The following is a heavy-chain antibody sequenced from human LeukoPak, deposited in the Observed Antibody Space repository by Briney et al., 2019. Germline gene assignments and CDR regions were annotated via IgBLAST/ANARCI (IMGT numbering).Heavy chain of an antibody. V-gene: IGHV5-10-1*01. Sequence: GESLKISCKGSGYSFTNYWISWVRQMPGKGLEWMGRIDPSDSYSNYSPSFQGHVTLSADKSISTAYLKWSSLKASDTATYYCASGVTMSRYGFDLWGQGTMVTVSS. CDR3: ASGVTMSRYGFDL. CDR1: GYSFTNYW. CDR2: IDPSDSYS. J-gene: IGHJ3*01. D-gene: IGHD3-10*02.